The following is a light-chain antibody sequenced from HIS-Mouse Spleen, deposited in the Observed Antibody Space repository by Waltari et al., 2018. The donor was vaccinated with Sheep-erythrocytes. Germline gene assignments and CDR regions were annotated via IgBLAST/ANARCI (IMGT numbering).Light chain of an antibody. V-gene: IGKV2-28*01. J-gene: IGKJ4*01. CDR2: LGY. CDR1: QSLLHSNGYHY. Sequence: IAMTQSPPTLPVTPGEPASIPCRPSQSLLHSNGYHYLDWYLQKPGQSPQLRIYLGYKRASGGPDRFSGSGSGTDVTLRISRGEAEDGGVYYCMQALQTPLTFGGGTKVEIK. CDR3: MQALQTPLT.